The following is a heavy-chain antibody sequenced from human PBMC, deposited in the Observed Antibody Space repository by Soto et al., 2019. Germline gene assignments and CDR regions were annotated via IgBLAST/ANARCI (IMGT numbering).Heavy chain of an antibody. CDR1: GYTFSIYY. J-gene: IGHJ4*02. D-gene: IGHD1-20*01. CDR3: ARAIITGTRSGFDY. V-gene: IGHV1-46*01. Sequence: ASVKVSCKASGYTFSIYYMYWVRQAPGQGLGWMGIINPSGGSTTYAKMFQGRVTMTRDTSTSTVYMELSSLRPDDTAVYYCARAIITGTRSGFDYWGQGTLVTVSS. CDR2: INPSGGST.